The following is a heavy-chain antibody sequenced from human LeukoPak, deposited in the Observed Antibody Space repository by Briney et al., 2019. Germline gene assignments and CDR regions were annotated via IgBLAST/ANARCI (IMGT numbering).Heavy chain of an antibody. CDR2: INSDGSST. CDR3: AKRNSSSWGGFDY. Sequence: GGSLRLSCAASGFTFSTYWMHWVRQAPGKGLVWVSRINSDGSSTNYADSVKGRFTISRDNSKNTLYLQMNSLRAENTAVYYCAKRNSSSWGGFDYWGQGTLVTVSS. V-gene: IGHV3-74*01. D-gene: IGHD6-13*01. CDR1: GFTFSTYW. J-gene: IGHJ4*02.